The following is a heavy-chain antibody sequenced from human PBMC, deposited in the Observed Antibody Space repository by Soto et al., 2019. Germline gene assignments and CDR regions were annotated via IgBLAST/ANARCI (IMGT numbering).Heavy chain of an antibody. D-gene: IGHD2-8*01. J-gene: IGHJ4*02. V-gene: IGHV1-3*01. CDR1: GYTFTSYA. Sequence: GASVKVSCKASGYTFTSYAMHWVRQAPGQRLEWMGWINAGNGNTKYSQKFQGRVTITRDTSASTAYMELSSLRSEDTAVYYCAIDRWWGYCTNGVCPGPFDYWGQGTLVTVSS. CDR2: INAGNGNT. CDR3: AIDRWWGYCTNGVCPGPFDY.